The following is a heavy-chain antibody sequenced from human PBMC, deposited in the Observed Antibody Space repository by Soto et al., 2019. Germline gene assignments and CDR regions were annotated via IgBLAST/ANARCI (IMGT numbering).Heavy chain of an antibody. CDR3: ARGPPWMDAFDI. Sequence: LRLSCAASGFIFSSYAMSWVRQAPGKGLEWVSAISGSGGSTYYADSVKGRFTISRDNSKNTLYLQMNSLRAEDTAVYYCARGPPWMDAFDIWGQGTKVTVSS. J-gene: IGHJ3*02. CDR1: GFIFSSYA. CDR2: ISGSGGST. V-gene: IGHV3-23*01. D-gene: IGHD5-12*01.